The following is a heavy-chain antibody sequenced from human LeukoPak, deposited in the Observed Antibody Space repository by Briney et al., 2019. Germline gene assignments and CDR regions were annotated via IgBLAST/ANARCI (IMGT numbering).Heavy chain of an antibody. Sequence: SGTLSLTCAVSGGSISSSNWWSWVRQPPGKGLEWIGEIYHSGSTNYNPSLKSRVTISVDKSKNQFSLKLSSVTAADTAVYYCARAGSSSGWVGVTDYWGQGTLVTVSS. CDR2: IYHSGST. D-gene: IGHD6-19*01. CDR3: ARAGSSSGWVGVTDY. V-gene: IGHV4-4*02. CDR1: GGSISSSNW. J-gene: IGHJ4*02.